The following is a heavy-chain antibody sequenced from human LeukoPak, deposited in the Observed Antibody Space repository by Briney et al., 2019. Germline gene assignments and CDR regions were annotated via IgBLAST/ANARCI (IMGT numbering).Heavy chain of an antibody. Sequence: SVKVSCKASGGTFSSYAISWVRQAPGQGLEWMGGIIPIFGTANYAQKFQGRVTITTDESTSTAYMELSSLRSEDTAVYYCARGSGGFDCSSTSCFDYWGQGTLVTVSS. J-gene: IGHJ4*02. D-gene: IGHD2-2*01. CDR1: GGTFSSYA. CDR2: IIPIFGTA. CDR3: ARGSGGFDCSSTSCFDY. V-gene: IGHV1-69*05.